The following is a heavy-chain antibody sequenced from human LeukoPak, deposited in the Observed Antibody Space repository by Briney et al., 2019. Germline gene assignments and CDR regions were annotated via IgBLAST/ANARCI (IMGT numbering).Heavy chain of an antibody. D-gene: IGHD3-9*01. Sequence: ASVKVSCKASGYTFTGYYMHWVRQAPGQGLEWMGWINPNSGGTNYAQKFQGRVTMTRDTSISTAYMELSRLRSDDTAVYYCARDILYYDILTGYSTNWFDPWGQGTLVTVSS. J-gene: IGHJ5*02. CDR3: ARDILYYDILTGYSTNWFDP. CDR2: INPNSGGT. V-gene: IGHV1-2*02. CDR1: GYTFTGYY.